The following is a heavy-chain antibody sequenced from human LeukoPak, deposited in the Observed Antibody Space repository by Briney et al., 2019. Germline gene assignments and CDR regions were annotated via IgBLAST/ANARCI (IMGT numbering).Heavy chain of an antibody. V-gene: IGHV3-33*01. CDR3: ARPESGNYYFDY. CDR2: IWYDGSNK. Sequence: GGSQRLSCAASGFTFSSYGMHWVRQAPGKGLEWVALIWYDGSNKYHADSVKGRFTISRDNSKNTLYLQMNSLRAEDTAVYYCARPESGNYYFDYWGQGTLVTVSS. CDR1: GFTFSSYG. J-gene: IGHJ4*02. D-gene: IGHD1-26*01.